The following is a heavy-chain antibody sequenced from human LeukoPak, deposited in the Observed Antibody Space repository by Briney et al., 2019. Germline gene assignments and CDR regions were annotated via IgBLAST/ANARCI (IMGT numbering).Heavy chain of an antibody. Sequence: GGSLRLSCAASGSPFSSFAMFWVRQAPGKGLEWVSAISDGGGSTYYADSVKGRFTISRDNSKNTLYLQMSSLRAEDTAVYYCAKSPRRLCSGGSCLQSNFTYWGQETLVTVSS. D-gene: IGHD2-15*01. CDR2: ISDGGGST. CDR1: GSPFSSFA. J-gene: IGHJ4*02. CDR3: AKSPRRLCSGGSCLQSNFTY. V-gene: IGHV3-23*01.